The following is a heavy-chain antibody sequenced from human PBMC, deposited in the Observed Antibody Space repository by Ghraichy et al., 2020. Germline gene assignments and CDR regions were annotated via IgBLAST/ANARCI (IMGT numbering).Heavy chain of an antibody. V-gene: IGHV3-48*02. CDR3: ARDLLDIVVVPAALNWFDP. CDR2: ISSSSSTI. J-gene: IGHJ5*02. Sequence: GGSLRLSCAASGFTFSSYSMNWVRQAPGKGLEWVSYISSSSSTIYYADSVKGRFTISRDNAKNSLYLQMNSLRDEDTAVYYCARDLLDIVVVPAALNWFDPWGQGTLVTVSS. D-gene: IGHD2-2*03. CDR1: GFTFSSYS.